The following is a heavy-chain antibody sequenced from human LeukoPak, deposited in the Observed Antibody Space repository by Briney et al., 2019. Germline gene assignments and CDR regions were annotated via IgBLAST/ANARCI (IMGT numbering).Heavy chain of an antibody. CDR1: GGSISSSNYY. J-gene: IGHJ4*02. Sequence: PSETLSLTCTVSGGSISSSNYYWGWIRQPPGKGLEWIGSIHYSGSTNYNPSLKSRVTISVDTSKNQFSLKLSSVTAADTAVYYCARDVGIAAAGLDYWGQGTLVTVSS. CDR2: IHYSGST. CDR3: ARDVGIAAAGLDY. D-gene: IGHD6-13*01. V-gene: IGHV4-39*07.